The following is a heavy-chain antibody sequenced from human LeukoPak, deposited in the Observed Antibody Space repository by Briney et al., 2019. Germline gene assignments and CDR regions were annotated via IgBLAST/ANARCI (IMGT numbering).Heavy chain of an antibody. CDR3: ARPYYYDSRIDP. V-gene: IGHV4-30-4*01. CDR2: MYYSGST. J-gene: IGHJ5*02. Sequence: SETLSLTCTVSGGSISRGDYYWSWIRQPPGKGLEWIGYMYYSGSTYYNPSLKSRATISVDTSKNQFSLKLSSVTAADTAVYYCARPYYYDSRIDPWCQGTLVTVSS. D-gene: IGHD3-22*01. CDR1: GGSISRGDYY.